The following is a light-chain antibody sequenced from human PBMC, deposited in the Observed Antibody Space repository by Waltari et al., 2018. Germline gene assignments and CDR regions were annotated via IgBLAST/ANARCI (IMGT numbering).Light chain of an antibody. CDR3: QQYYRRRT. CDR1: QSILYNSNDKNY. CDR2: WAS. Sequence: EIMLTQSPDSLAVTQGERGTSKCRSSQSILYNSNDKNYFACDQQKPGQPPKLLIYWASTRQSGVPDRFRGSGSGTDFTLTISSLQAEDVAVYYCQQYYRRRTFRQGTKVDI. J-gene: IGKJ1*01. V-gene: IGKV4-1*01.